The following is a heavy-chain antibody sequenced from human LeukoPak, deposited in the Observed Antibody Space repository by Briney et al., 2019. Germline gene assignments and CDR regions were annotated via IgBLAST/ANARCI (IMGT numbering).Heavy chain of an antibody. CDR2: ISYDGSNK. V-gene: IGHV3-30-3*01. CDR1: GFTFSSYA. D-gene: IGHD1-26*01. J-gene: IGHJ4*02. CDR3: ARDLEGAFDY. Sequence: GGSLRLSCAASGFTFSSYAMHWVRQAPGKGLEWVAVISYDGSNKYYADSVKGRFTISRDNSKNTLYLQMNSLRAEDTAVYYCARDLEGAFDYWGQGTLVTVSS.